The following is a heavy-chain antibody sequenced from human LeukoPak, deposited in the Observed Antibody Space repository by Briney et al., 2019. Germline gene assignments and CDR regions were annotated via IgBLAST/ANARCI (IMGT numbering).Heavy chain of an antibody. CDR3: ARGTSVVTANQNWFDP. J-gene: IGHJ5*02. D-gene: IGHD2-21*02. CDR2: INPNSGGT. CDR1: GYTFTGYY. Sequence: ASEKVSCKASGYTFTGYYMHWVRQAPGQGLEWMGWINPNSGGTNYAQKFQGWVTMTRDTSISTAYMELSRLRSDDTAVYYCARGTSVVTANQNWFDPWGQGTLVTVSS. V-gene: IGHV1-2*04.